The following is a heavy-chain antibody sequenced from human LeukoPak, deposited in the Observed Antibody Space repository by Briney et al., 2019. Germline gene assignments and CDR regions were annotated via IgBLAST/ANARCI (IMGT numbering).Heavy chain of an antibody. CDR1: GFTFSSYW. Sequence: GGSLRLSCAASGFTFSSYWMHWVRQAPGKGLVWFSRPNSDGSSTSYADSVKGRFTISRDNVETTLHLQMNNLSAEDTAVYYCARASNRNSINFDYWGQGALVTVSS. J-gene: IGHJ4*02. CDR3: ARASNRNSINFDY. CDR2: PNSDGSST. D-gene: IGHD1-7*01. V-gene: IGHV3-74*01.